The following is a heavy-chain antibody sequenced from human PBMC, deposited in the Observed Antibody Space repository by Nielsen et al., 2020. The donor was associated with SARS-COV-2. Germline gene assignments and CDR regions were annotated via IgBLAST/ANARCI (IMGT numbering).Heavy chain of an antibody. D-gene: IGHD3-16*02. V-gene: IGHV3-23*01. Sequence: GGSLRLSCAASGFTFSSYAMSWVRQAPGKGLEWVSAISGSGGSTYYADSVKGRFTISRDNAKNSLYLQMNSLRAEDTAVYYCASQITFGGVIVSNDYWGQGTLVTVSS. CDR2: ISGSGGST. J-gene: IGHJ4*02. CDR1: GFTFSSYA. CDR3: ASQITFGGVIVSNDY.